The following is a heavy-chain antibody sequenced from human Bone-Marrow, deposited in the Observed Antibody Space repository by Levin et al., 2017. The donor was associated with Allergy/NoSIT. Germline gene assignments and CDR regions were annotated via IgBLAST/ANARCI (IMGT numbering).Heavy chain of an antibody. CDR3: ARGGRSSWRTLDI. J-gene: IGHJ4*02. CDR2: VNPNSGDA. Sequence: EASVKVSCKPSGYTFTGHYMHWVRQAPGQGLEWLGWVNPNSGDANYAQNFPGRVAMTRDTSTTTAYMELSRLTSDDTAVYYCARGGRSSWRTLDIWGQGTLVTVSS. CDR1: GYTFTGHY. D-gene: IGHD6-13*01. V-gene: IGHV1-2*02.